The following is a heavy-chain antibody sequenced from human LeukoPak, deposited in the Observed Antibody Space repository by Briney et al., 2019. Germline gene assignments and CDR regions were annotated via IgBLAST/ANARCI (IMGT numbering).Heavy chain of an antibody. Sequence: GASVKVSCKASGYTFTGYYMHWVRQAPGQGLEWMGRINPNSGGTNYAQKFQGRVTMTRDTSINTAYMEVSRLRYDDTAIYYCARDLGRDGYNYYYWGQGTLVTVSS. D-gene: IGHD5-24*01. J-gene: IGHJ4*02. V-gene: IGHV1-2*06. CDR3: ARDLGRDGYNYYY. CDR1: GYTFTGYY. CDR2: INPNSGGT.